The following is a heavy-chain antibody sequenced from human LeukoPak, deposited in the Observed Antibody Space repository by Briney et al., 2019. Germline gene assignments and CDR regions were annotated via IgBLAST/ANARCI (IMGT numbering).Heavy chain of an antibody. CDR2: IYSGGST. V-gene: IGHV3-53*01. CDR3: ARDHSSSTFDP. D-gene: IGHD6-6*01. CDR1: EFTVSSNY. Sequence: PGGSLRLSCAASEFTVSSNYMSWVRQAPGKGLEWVSVIYSGGSTYYADSVKGRFTISRDNSKNTLYLQMNSLRAEDTAVYYCARDHSSSTFDPWGQGTLVTVSS. J-gene: IGHJ5*02.